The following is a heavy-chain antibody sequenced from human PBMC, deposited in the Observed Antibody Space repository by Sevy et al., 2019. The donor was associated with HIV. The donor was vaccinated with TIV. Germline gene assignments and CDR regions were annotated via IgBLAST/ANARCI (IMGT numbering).Heavy chain of an antibody. CDR3: TRSRSYFYGMDV. J-gene: IGHJ6*02. CDR1: GFTFSNAW. V-gene: IGHV3-15*07. Sequence: GGSLRLSCAASGFTFSNAWMNWVRQAPGKGLEWVGRIKSKIDGGTIDYAAPVKGRFTISRDASKNTLYLQMNSLKTEDTAVYYCTRSRSYFYGMDVWGQGTTVTVSS. CDR2: IKSKIDGGTI. D-gene: IGHD3-10*01.